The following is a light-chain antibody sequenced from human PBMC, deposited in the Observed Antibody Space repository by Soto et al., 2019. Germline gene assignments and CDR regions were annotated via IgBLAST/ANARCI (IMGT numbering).Light chain of an antibody. CDR2: EII. CDR1: SSDIGNYNY. CDR3: SSYTSNSIVV. V-gene: IGLV2-14*01. J-gene: IGLJ2*01. Sequence: QSVLTQPASVSGSPGQSITISCTGTSSDIGNYNYVSWYQHHPGKAPKAMIYEIINRPSGVSNRFSGSKSGNTASLTISGLQAEDEAVYYCSSYTSNSIVVFGGGTKVTV.